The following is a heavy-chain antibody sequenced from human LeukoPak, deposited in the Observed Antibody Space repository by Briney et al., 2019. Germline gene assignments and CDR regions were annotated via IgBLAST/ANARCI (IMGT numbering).Heavy chain of an antibody. Sequence: SPSETLSLTCAVYGGSFSGYYWSWIRQPPGKGLEWIGEINHSGSTNYNPSLKSRVTISVDTSKNQFSLKLSSVTAADTAVYYCARHWSQSGGYYIDYWGQGTLVTVSS. CDR3: ARHWSQSGGYYIDY. V-gene: IGHV4-34*01. CDR2: INHSGST. D-gene: IGHD3-3*01. CDR1: GGSFSGYY. J-gene: IGHJ4*02.